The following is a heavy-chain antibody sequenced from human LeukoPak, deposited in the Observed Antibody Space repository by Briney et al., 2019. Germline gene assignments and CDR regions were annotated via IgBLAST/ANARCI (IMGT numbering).Heavy chain of an antibody. J-gene: IGHJ4*02. V-gene: IGHV1-24*01. D-gene: IGHD3-22*01. CDR2: FDPEDGET. CDR1: GYTLTELP. CDR3: ATYYYDSSGYYYFDY. Sequence: ASVKVSCKVSGYTLTELPMHWVRQAPGKGLEWMGGFDPEDGETIYAQKFQGRVTMTEDTSTDTAYMELSSLRSEDTAVYYCATYYYDSSGYYYFDYWGQGTLVTVSS.